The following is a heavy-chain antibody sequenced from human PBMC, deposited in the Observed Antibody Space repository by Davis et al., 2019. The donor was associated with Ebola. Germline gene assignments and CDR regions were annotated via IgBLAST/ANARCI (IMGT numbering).Heavy chain of an antibody. Sequence: HSQTLSLTCVISGDSVSGSSGAWNWIRQSPSRGLEWLGRTYYKSKWYNDYAVSVKSRITINADTSKNELSLQLDSVTPEDTGVYYCARGWLRSGFDSWGQGTLVTVSS. CDR3: ARGWLRSGFDS. V-gene: IGHV6-1*01. CDR2: TYYKSKWYN. D-gene: IGHD5-12*01. J-gene: IGHJ4*02. CDR1: GDSVSGSSGA.